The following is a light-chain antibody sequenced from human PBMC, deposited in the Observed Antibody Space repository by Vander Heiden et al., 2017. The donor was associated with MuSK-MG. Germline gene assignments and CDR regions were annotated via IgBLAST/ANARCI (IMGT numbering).Light chain of an antibody. CDR1: QSLSANY. CDR2: GAS. Sequence: EIVLTQSPGTLSLSPGERATLSCRASQSLSANYLAWYQQIPGQAPRLLIYGASSRATDIPERFSGSGSGTDFTLTISRLEPEDFAVYYCQQEGNSPGAFGQGTKVDIK. CDR3: QQEGNSPGA. V-gene: IGKV3-20*01. J-gene: IGKJ1*01.